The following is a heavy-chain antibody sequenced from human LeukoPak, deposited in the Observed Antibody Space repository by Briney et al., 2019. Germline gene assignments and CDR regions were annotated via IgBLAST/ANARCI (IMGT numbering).Heavy chain of an antibody. CDR1: GFTSSNAW. CDR2: IKSKTDGGTT. CDR3: TALTVTTGTDY. D-gene: IGHD4-11*01. Sequence: GGSLRLSCAASGFTSSNAWMSWVRQAPGKGLEWVGRIKSKTDGGTTDYAAPVKGRFTTSRDDSKNTLYLQMNSLKTEDTAVYYCTALTVTTGTDYWGQGTLVTVSS. V-gene: IGHV3-15*01. J-gene: IGHJ4*02.